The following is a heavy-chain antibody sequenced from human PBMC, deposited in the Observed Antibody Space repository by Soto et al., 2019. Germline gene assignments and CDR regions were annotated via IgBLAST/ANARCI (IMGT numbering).Heavy chain of an antibody. CDR3: ARRSIAAADA. V-gene: IGHV4-39*02. Sequence: QLQLQESGPGLVKPSETLSLTCTVSGGSISSSSYYWGWIRQPPGKGLEWIGSIYYSGSTYYNPALKRRVTITVDTTKNHFSLKLSSVTAADTAVYYCARRSIAAADAWGQGTLVTVSS. J-gene: IGHJ5*02. CDR2: IYYSGST. D-gene: IGHD6-13*01. CDR1: GGSISSSSYY.